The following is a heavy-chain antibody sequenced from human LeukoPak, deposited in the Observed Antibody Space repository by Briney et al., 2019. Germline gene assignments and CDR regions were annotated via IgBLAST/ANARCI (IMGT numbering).Heavy chain of an antibody. D-gene: IGHD2-2*01. V-gene: IGHV1-18*01. J-gene: IGHJ5*02. CDR1: GYTFTSYG. CDR2: ISAYNGNT. CDR3: ARVVVPAASLWFDP. Sequence: ASVKVSCKASGYTFTSYGISWVRQAPGQGLEWMGCISAYNGNTNYAQKLQGRVTMTTDTSTSTAYMELRSLRSDDTAVYYCARVVVPAASLWFDPWGQGTLVTVSS.